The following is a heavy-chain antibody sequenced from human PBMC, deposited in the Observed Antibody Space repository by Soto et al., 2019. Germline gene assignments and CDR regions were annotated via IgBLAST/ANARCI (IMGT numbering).Heavy chain of an antibody. J-gene: IGHJ1*01. CDR3: TRGAQADSSWTGGH. CDR1: GSPFSIYW. V-gene: IGHV3-74*01. Sequence: GSLSLSCVISGSPFSIYWMHWVRQVPGQSPSWVSRISDDGTTTNYADSVRGRFTISIDNSKNTLYLPLATLKPDDPPIPSWTRGAQADSSWTGGHWGQCTPGTDST. CDR2: ISDDGTTT. D-gene: IGHD3-10*01.